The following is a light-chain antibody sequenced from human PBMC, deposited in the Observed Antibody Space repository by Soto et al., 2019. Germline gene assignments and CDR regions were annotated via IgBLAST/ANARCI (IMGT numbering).Light chain of an antibody. J-gene: IGLJ1*01. CDR2: EVS. V-gene: IGLV2-14*01. Sequence: QSALTQPASVSGSPGQSITISCTGTSSDVGGYNYVSWYQQHPGKAPKLMIYEVSNRPSGVSNRFSGSKSGNTASLTISGLQAEDEADYYCSSYTSISTPYVFGTGTKLTGL. CDR1: SSDVGGYNY. CDR3: SSYTSISTPYV.